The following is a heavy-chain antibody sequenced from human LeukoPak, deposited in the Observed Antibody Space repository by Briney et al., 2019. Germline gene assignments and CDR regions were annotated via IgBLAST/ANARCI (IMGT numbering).Heavy chain of an antibody. V-gene: IGHV3-23*01. Sequence: GGSLRLSCAASGFTFSSYGMSWVRQAPGKGLEWVSAISGSGGSTYYADSVKGRFTIPRDNSKNTLYLQMNSLRAEDTAVYYCARSIAARFRWFDPWGQGTLVTVSS. D-gene: IGHD6-6*01. CDR2: ISGSGGST. CDR3: ARSIAARFRWFDP. CDR1: GFTFSSYG. J-gene: IGHJ5*02.